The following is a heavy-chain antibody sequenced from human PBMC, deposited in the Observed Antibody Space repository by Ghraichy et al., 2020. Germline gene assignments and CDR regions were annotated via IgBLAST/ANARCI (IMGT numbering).Heavy chain of an antibody. CDR3: ARGFSVFLGWVGWFDP. D-gene: IGHD1-26*01. CDR1: GGSFSGYY. Sequence: SETLSLTCAVYGGSFSGYYWSWIRQPPGKGLEWIGEINHSGSTNYNPSLKSRVTISVDTSKNQFSLKLSSVTAADTAVYYCARGFSVFLGWVGWFDPWGQGTRVTVSS. J-gene: IGHJ5*02. CDR2: INHSGST. V-gene: IGHV4-34*01.